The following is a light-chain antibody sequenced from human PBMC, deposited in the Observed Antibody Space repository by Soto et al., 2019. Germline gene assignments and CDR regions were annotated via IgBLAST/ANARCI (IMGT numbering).Light chain of an antibody. J-gene: IGKJ2*01. V-gene: IGKV3-20*01. Sequence: EIVLTQSPGTLSLSPGERATLSCRASQSVSSTYIAWYQQNPGRAPRLLIYGASSRATGIPDRFSGSGSGKDFTLPINRLELEFFAVYFGKQYGRPPPSLLGQGTK. CDR2: GAS. CDR1: QSVSSTY. CDR3: KQYGRPPPSL.